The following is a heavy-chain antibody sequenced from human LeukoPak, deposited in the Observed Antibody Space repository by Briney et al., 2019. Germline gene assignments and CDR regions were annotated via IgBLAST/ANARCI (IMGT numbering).Heavy chain of an antibody. CDR3: ARGMATLTPYSSSWYFDY. CDR1: GYSISSGYY. D-gene: IGHD6-13*01. Sequence: PSETLSLTCTVSGYSISSGYYWGWIRQPPGKGLEWIGSIYHSGSTYYNPSLKSRVTISVDTSKNQFSLKLSSVTAADTAVYYCARGMATLTPYSSSWYFDYWGQGTLVTVSS. J-gene: IGHJ4*02. V-gene: IGHV4-38-2*02. CDR2: IYHSGST.